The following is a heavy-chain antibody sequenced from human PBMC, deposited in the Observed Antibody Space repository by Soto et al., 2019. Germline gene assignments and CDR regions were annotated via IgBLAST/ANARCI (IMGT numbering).Heavy chain of an antibody. CDR2: INAGNGNT. J-gene: IGHJ4*02. CDR3: ARGLNVYYFDY. CDR1: GYTFTSYY. D-gene: IGHD3-16*01. Sequence: ASVKVSCKASGYTFTSYYMHWVRQAPGQGLEWMGWINAGNGNTKYSQKFQGRVTITRDTSASTAYMELSSLRSEDTAVYYCARGLNVYYFDYWGQGTLVTVSS. V-gene: IGHV1-3*01.